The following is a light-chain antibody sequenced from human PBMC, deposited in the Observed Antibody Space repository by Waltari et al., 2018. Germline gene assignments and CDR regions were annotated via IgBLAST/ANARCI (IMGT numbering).Light chain of an antibody. Sequence: DIQMTQSPSSLSASVGDRVIITCRASQDISGSLAWYQQKPGMAPKLLLYTASRLQRGVPTRFSGSGSGTEYSLTIGNLQPEDFATYFCQQYYNTPWTFGQGTRVDLK. CDR2: TAS. CDR3: QQYYNTPWT. V-gene: IGKV1-NL1*01. J-gene: IGKJ2*01. CDR1: QDISGS.